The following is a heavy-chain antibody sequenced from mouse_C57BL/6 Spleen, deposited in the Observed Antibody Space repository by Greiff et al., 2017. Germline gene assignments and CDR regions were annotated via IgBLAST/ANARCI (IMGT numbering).Heavy chain of an antibody. Sequence: EVMLVESGGDLVKPGGSLKLSCAASGFTFSSYGMSWVRQTPDKRLEWVATISSGGSYTYYPDSVKGRFTIYRDNAKNTLYLQMSSLKSEDTAMYYCASGSSYADYWGQGTTLTVSS. CDR3: ASGSSYADY. CDR1: GFTFSSYG. V-gene: IGHV5-6*01. CDR2: ISSGGSYT. J-gene: IGHJ2*01. D-gene: IGHD1-1*01.